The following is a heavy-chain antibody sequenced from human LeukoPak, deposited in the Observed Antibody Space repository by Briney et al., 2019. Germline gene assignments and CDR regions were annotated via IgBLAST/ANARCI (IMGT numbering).Heavy chain of an antibody. V-gene: IGHV1-2*02. CDR1: GYTFTGYY. CDR2: INPNSGAT. CDR3: ACPIAAAGGFDY. D-gene: IGHD6-13*01. Sequence: ASVKVSCKAFGYTFTGYYIHWVRQAPGQGLEWMGWINPNSGATTYAQKFQGRVTMTRDTSISTAYMELSRLRSDDTAVYYCACPIAAAGGFDYWGQGTLVTVSS. J-gene: IGHJ4*02.